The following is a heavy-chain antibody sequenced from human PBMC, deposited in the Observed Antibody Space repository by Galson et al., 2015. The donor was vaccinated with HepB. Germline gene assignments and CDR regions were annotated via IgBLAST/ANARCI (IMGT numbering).Heavy chain of an antibody. V-gene: IGHV3-33*08. J-gene: IGHJ5*02. CDR2: IWYDGSNK. CDR1: GFTFSSYS. D-gene: IGHD4-17*01. CDR3: ARDRSRDYGDPPGCWFDP. Sequence: SLRLSCAASGFTFSSYSMHWVRQAPGKGLEWVAVIWYDGSNKYYADSVKGRFTISRDNSKNTLYLQMNSLRAEDTAVYYCARDRSRDYGDPPGCWFDPWGQGTLVTVSS.